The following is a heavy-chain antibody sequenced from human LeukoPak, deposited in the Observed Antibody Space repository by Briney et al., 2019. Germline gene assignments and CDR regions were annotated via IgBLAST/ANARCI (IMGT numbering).Heavy chain of an antibody. Sequence: GGSLRLSCAASGFTFSSYAMHWVRQAPGKGLEWVAVISYDGSNKYYADSVKGRFTISRDNSKNTLYLQMDSLRAEDTAVYYCARGGFDGDYYFDYWGQGTLVTVSS. V-gene: IGHV3-30-3*01. CDR3: ARGGFDGDYYFDY. J-gene: IGHJ4*02. CDR1: GFTFSSYA. CDR2: ISYDGSNK. D-gene: IGHD4-17*01.